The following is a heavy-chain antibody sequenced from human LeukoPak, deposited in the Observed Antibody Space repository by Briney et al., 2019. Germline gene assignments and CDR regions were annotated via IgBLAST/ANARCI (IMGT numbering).Heavy chain of an antibody. CDR2: IYTSGST. J-gene: IGHJ6*03. CDR3: ASSPPYDYYMDV. D-gene: IGHD2-8*01. V-gene: IGHV4-4*09. CDR1: GGSISSYY. Sequence: SETLSLTCTVSGGSISSYYWSWIRQPPGKGLAWIGYIYTSGSTNYNHSLKSRVTISVDTSKNQFSLKLSSVTAADTAVYYCASSPPYDYYMDVWGKGTTVTVSS.